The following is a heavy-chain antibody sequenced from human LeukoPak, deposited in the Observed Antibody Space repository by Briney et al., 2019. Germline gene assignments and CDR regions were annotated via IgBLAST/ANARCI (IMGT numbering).Heavy chain of an antibody. Sequence: ASVKVSCKASGYTFSTYVISWVRQAPGQGPEWMGWISPYKGNAIYAQKLQGRVTMTTDTSTGTAYMELRSLTSDDTAVYYCATAQDYGEYVLGYFDYWGQGTLVTVSS. V-gene: IGHV1-18*01. J-gene: IGHJ4*02. D-gene: IGHD4-17*01. CDR2: ISPYKGNA. CDR1: GYTFSTYV. CDR3: ATAQDYGEYVLGYFDY.